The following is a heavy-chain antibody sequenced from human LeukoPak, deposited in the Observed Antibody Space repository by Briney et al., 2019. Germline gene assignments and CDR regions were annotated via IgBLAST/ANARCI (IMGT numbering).Heavy chain of an antibody. CDR3: ARHEYHFDY. CDR2: IYYSGST. Sequence: SETLSLTCTVSGGSISSSSYYWGWIRQPPGKGLEWIGSIYYSGSTYYNPSLKSRVTISVDTSKNQFSLKLSSVTAADTAVYYCARHEYHFDYWGQGTLVTVSS. J-gene: IGHJ4*02. V-gene: IGHV4-39*01. D-gene: IGHD6-6*01. CDR1: GGSISSSSYY.